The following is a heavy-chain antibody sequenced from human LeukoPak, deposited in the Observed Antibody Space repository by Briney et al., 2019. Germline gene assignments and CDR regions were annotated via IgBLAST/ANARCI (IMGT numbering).Heavy chain of an antibody. CDR2: ISYDGSNK. V-gene: IGHV3-30*04. D-gene: IGHD2-15*01. CDR1: GFTFSSYA. J-gene: IGHJ4*02. Sequence: GGSLRLSCAASGFTFSSYAMHWVRQAPGKGLEWVAVISYDGSNKHYAGSVKGRFTISRDNSKNTLYLQMNSLRAEDTAVYYCAKASDIVVVVAAMEWGQGTLVTVSS. CDR3: AKASDIVVVVAAME.